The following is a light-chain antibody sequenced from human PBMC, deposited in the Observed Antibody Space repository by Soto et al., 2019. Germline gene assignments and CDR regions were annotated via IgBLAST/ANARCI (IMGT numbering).Light chain of an antibody. CDR2: GVY. Sequence: PSPDTLSLSPGERATLSCRASQTGSNSYLAWYQHKSGQAPSLRIYGVYTRASGIPDRFSGSGSGTEFTLTITRLEPEDSAVYFCQHYGYSQWTFGQGTKVDIK. CDR3: QHYGYSQWT. V-gene: IGKV3-20*01. CDR1: QTGSNSY. J-gene: IGKJ1*01.